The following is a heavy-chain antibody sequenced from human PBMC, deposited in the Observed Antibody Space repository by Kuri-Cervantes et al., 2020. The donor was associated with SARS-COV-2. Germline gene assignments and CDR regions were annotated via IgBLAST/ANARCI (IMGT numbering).Heavy chain of an antibody. CDR2: IYHSGST. Sequence: GSLRLSCAVSGYSISSGYYWGWIRQPPGKGLEWIGSIYHSGSTYYNPSIKSRVTISVDTSKNQFSLKLSSVTAADTAVYYCARGHSRPFDYWGQGTLVTVSS. D-gene: IGHD6-13*01. J-gene: IGHJ4*02. CDR3: ARGHSRPFDY. V-gene: IGHV4-38-2*01. CDR1: GYSISSGYY.